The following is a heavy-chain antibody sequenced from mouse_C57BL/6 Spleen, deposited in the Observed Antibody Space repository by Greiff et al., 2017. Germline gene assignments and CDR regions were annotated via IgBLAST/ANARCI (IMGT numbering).Heavy chain of an antibody. Sequence: QVQLQQPGAELVRPGSSVKLSCKASGYTFTSYWMDWVKQRPGQGLEWIGNIYPSDSETHYNQKFKDKATLTVDKSSSTAYMQLSSLTSEDSAVYYCAREGGSSYAMDYWGQGTSVTVSS. CDR1: GYTFTSYW. D-gene: IGHD1-1*01. CDR2: IYPSDSET. CDR3: AREGGSSYAMDY. J-gene: IGHJ4*01. V-gene: IGHV1-61*01.